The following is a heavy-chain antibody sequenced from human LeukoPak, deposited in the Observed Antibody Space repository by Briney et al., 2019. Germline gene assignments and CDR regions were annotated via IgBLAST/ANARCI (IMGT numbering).Heavy chain of an antibody. CDR1: GGSISSYY. CDR2: IYYSGST. J-gene: IGHJ3*02. CDR3: ASYGSGSYDAFDI. V-gene: IGHV4-59*01. D-gene: IGHD3-10*01. Sequence: SETLSLTCTVSGGSISSYYWSWIRQPPGKGLEWIGYIYYSGSTNYNPSLKSRVTISVDTSKNKFSLKLSSVTAADTAVYYCASYGSGSYDAFDIWGQGTMVTVSS.